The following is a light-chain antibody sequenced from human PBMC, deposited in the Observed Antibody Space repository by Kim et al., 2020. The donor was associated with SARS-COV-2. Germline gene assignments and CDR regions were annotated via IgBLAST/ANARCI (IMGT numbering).Light chain of an antibody. V-gene: IGLV3-9*01. Sequence: SYELTQPLSVSVALGQTATITCGGDNIGTKNVHWYQQKPGQAPVVVIYRDSTRPSGIPERLSGSKSGKTATLTISRAQAGDEGDYYCQVWDSDTVVFGGGTKVTVL. CDR3: QVWDSDTVV. CDR2: RDS. CDR1: NIGTKN. J-gene: IGLJ2*01.